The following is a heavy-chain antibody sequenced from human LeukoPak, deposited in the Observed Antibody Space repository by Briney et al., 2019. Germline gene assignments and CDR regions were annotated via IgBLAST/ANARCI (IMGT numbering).Heavy chain of an antibody. V-gene: IGHV3-48*02. CDR3: ARGPPLDAFDI. J-gene: IGHJ3*02. CDR2: ISSSSTI. CDR1: GFTFSSYS. Sequence: GGSLRLSCAASGFTFSSYSMNWVRRAPGKGLGWVSYISSSSTIYYADSVKGRFTISRDNAKNSLYLQMNSLRDEDTAVYYCARGPPLDAFDIWGQGTMVTVSS.